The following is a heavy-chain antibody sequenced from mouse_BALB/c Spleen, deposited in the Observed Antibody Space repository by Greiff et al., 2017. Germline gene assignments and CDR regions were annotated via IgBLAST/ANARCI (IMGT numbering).Heavy chain of an antibody. V-gene: IGHV5-4*02. CDR1: GFTFSDYY. J-gene: IGHJ3*01. D-gene: IGHD2-4*01. CDR3: ARGGSTMITTNAWFAY. CDR2: ISDGGSYT. Sequence: EVKVVESGGGLVKPGGSLKLSCAASGFTFSDYYMYWVRQTPEKRLEWVATISDGGSYTYYPDSVKGRFTISRDNAKNNLYLQMSSLKSEDTAMYYCARGGSTMITTNAWFAYWGQGTLVTVSA.